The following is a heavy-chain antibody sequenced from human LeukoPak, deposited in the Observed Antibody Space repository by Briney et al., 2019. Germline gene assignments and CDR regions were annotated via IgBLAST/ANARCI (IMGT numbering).Heavy chain of an antibody. Sequence: SETLSLTCTVPGGSISSHYWSWIRQPPGKGLEWIGYIYYSGSTNYNPSLKSRVTISVDTSKNQFSLKLSSVTAADTAVYYCARAYDILTGYFDYWGQGTLVTVSS. CDR2: IYYSGST. D-gene: IGHD3-9*01. V-gene: IGHV4-59*11. J-gene: IGHJ4*02. CDR1: GGSISSHY. CDR3: ARAYDILTGYFDY.